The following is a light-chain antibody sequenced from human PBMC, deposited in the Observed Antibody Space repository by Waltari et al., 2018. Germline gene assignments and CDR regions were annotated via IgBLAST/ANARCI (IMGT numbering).Light chain of an antibody. V-gene: IGKV4-1*01. Sequence: EIVMTQSPDSLAVSLGERATISCKSSQSLFSISNEKNYLAWYQQKSGQPPKLLIYWASTRESGVPRRFSSSGSRTDFTLTITSLHAEYVAVYYCQQYYSRRTFGQGTKVEIK. J-gene: IGKJ1*01. CDR2: WAS. CDR1: QSLFSISNEKNY. CDR3: QQYYSRRT.